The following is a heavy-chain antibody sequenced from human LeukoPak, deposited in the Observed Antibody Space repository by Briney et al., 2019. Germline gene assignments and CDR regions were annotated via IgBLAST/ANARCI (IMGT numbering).Heavy chain of an antibody. V-gene: IGHV3-23*01. CDR1: GFTFSSYA. CDR2: ISGSGGST. D-gene: IGHD6-13*01. CDR3: ARPARIAAAGDLDAFDI. J-gene: IGHJ3*02. Sequence: PGGSLRLSCAASGFTFSSYAMSWVRQAPGKGLEWVSAISGSGGSTYYADSVKGRFTISRDNSKNTLYLQMNSLRAEDTAVYYCARPARIAAAGDLDAFDIWGQGTMVTVSS.